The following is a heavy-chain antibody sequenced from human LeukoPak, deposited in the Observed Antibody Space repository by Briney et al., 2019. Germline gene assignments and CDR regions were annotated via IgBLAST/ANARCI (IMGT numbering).Heavy chain of an antibody. CDR2: MYPNSGNT. CDR1: GYTFTSYD. CDR3: ARTRGLRWLFPLDY. D-gene: IGHD3-22*01. J-gene: IGHJ4*02. Sequence: ASVEVSCKASGYTFTSYDINWVRQATGQGLEWMGWMYPNSGNTGYAQKFQGRVTITRNTSISTAYMELSSLRSEDTAVYYCARTRGLRWLFPLDYWGQGTLVTVSS. V-gene: IGHV1-8*03.